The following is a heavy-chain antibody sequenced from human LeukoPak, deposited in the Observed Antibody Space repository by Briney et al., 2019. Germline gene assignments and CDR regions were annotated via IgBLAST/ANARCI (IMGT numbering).Heavy chain of an antibody. D-gene: IGHD2-2*01. CDR3: ARGVGYCSSTSCRGGWFDP. V-gene: IGHV4-34*01. CDR1: GGSFSGYY. CDR2: INHSGST. J-gene: IGHJ5*02. Sequence: PSETLSLTCAVYGGSFSGYYWSWIRQPPGKGLEWIGEINHSGSTNYNPSLKSRVTISVDTSKNQFSLKLSSVTAADTAVYYCARGVGYCSSTSCRGGWFDPWGQGTPVTVSS.